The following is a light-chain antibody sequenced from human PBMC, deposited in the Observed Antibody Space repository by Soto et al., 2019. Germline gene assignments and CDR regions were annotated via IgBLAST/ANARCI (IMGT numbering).Light chain of an antibody. CDR2: DVA. Sequence: QSALTRPASVSGSPGQAITISCTGTSSDVGGYNYVSWYQQHPGTAPQLIIYDVANRPSGVSNRFSGSQSGNTASLTISGLQAEDEADYYCSSYTSSSTYGVFGGGTKLTVL. V-gene: IGLV2-14*03. CDR1: SSDVGGYNY. CDR3: SSYTSSSTYGV. J-gene: IGLJ2*01.